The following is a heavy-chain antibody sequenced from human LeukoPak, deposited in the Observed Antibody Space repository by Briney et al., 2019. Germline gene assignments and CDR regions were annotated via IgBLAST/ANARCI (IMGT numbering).Heavy chain of an antibody. CDR2: ISGSGSGGST. V-gene: IGHV3-23*01. CDR3: AKVELFDY. D-gene: IGHD3-10*01. Sequence: GGSLRLSCAASGFTFSSSAMSWVRQAPGKGLEWVSNISGSGSGGSTYYADSVKGRFIISRDNSKNTLYLQMNSLRAEDTAVYYCAKVELFDYWGQGTLVTVSS. CDR1: GFTFSSSA. J-gene: IGHJ4*02.